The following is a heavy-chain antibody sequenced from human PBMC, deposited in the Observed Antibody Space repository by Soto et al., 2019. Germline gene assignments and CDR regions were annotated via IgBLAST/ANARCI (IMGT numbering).Heavy chain of an antibody. V-gene: IGHV3-23*01. CDR2: ISGSGGST. J-gene: IGHJ4*02. Sequence: EVQLLESGGGLVQPGGSLRLSCAASGFTFSSYAMSWVRQAPGKGLEWVSAISGSGGSTYYADSVKGRFTISRDTSKTTLYLEMNSLRAEDTAVYYCAKLLIEPGGLDSWGQGTLVTVSS. CDR3: AKLLIEPGGLDS. CDR1: GFTFSSYA. D-gene: IGHD2-21*01.